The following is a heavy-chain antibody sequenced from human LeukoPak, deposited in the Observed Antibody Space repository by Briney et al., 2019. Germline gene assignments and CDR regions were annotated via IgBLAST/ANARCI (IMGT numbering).Heavy chain of an antibody. J-gene: IGHJ6*02. CDR1: GESSSGYY. CDR3: AGYFGYYYYGMDV. D-gene: IGHD3-9*01. CDR2: INHSGST. V-gene: IGHV4-34*01. Sequence: PSETLSLTCAVYGESSSGYYWSWIRQPPGKGLEWLGEINHSGSTNFNPSLKSRVIVSVDTSKKQFSLKLRSVTAADTAVYYCAGYFGYYYYGMDVWGQGTTVTVSS.